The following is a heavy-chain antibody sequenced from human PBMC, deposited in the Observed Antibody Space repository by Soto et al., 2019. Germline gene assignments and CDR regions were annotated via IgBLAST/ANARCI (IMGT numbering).Heavy chain of an antibody. J-gene: IGHJ6*02. Sequence: QVQLQESGPGLVKPSQTLSLTCTVSGGSISSGDYYWSWIRQPPGKGLEWIGYIFYSGSTYYNPSLKSRVTISVDTSKNQFSLKLTSVTAADTAVFYCARWIQLWSPIGRHYRYGDVWGQGTTVTVSS. V-gene: IGHV4-30-4*01. CDR2: IFYSGST. CDR3: ARWIQLWSPIGRHYRYGDV. D-gene: IGHD5-18*01. CDR1: GGSISSGDYY.